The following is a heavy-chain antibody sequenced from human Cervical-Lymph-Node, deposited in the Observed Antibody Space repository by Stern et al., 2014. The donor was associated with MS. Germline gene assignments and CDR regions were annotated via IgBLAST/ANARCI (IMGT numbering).Heavy chain of an antibody. Sequence: VQLVESGGGVVQPGRSLRLSCAASGFTFSSYGMHWVRQAPGKGLEWVAVIWYDGSNKYYADSEKGRFTISRDNSKNTLYLQMNSLRAEDTAVYYCARSSSPSPYYCYGMDVWGQGTTVTVSS. CDR3: ARSSSPSPYYCYGMDV. J-gene: IGHJ6*02. V-gene: IGHV3-33*01. CDR1: GFTFSSYG. CDR2: IWYDGSNK. D-gene: IGHD6-13*01.